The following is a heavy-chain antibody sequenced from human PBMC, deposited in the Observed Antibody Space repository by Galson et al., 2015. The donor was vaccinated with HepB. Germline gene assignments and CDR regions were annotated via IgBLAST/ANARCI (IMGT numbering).Heavy chain of an antibody. CDR2: ISDLGTT. D-gene: IGHD2-2*01. CDR3: VRDGDCSGTKCYYTRFDS. Sequence: SLRLSCATSGFSFSDYYMSWIRQAPGKGLEWISYISDLGTTKYADSVKGRFTISKDNANNSLYLRMDRLTAEDTAVYYCVRDGDCSGTKCYYTRFDSWGQGTPVTVSS. V-gene: IGHV3-11*01. CDR1: GFSFSDYY. J-gene: IGHJ5*01.